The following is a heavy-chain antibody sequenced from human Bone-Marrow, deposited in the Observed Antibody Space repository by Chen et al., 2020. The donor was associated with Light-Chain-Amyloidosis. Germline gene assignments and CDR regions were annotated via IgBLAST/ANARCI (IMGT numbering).Heavy chain of an antibody. D-gene: IGHD3-22*01. Sequence: GFSLTTSGMRVYWIRQPPGKALEWLARIDWSDDKFYSTSLKTRLTISKDTSKNQVVLIMTNMDPMDTATYYCARSYHDSRGYSTYGMDVWGQGTTVTVSS. V-gene: IGHV2-70*04. CDR2: IDWSDDK. CDR3: ARSYHDSRGYSTYGMDV. J-gene: IGHJ6*02. CDR1: GFSLTTSGMR.